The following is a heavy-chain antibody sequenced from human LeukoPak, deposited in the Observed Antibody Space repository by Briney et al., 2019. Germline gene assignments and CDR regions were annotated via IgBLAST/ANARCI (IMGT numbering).Heavy chain of an antibody. D-gene: IGHD6-13*01. CDR1: GFTFSSYA. CDR2: ISGSGGST. V-gene: IGHV3-23*01. CDR3: AKVVGIAAAGTPYYYYYGMDV. Sequence: GGSLRLSCAASGFTFSSYAMSWVRQAPGKGLEWVSAISGSGGSTYYADSVKARFTISRDNSKNTLYLQMNSLRAEHTAVYYCAKVVGIAAAGTPYYYYYGMDVWGKGTTVTVSS. J-gene: IGHJ6*04.